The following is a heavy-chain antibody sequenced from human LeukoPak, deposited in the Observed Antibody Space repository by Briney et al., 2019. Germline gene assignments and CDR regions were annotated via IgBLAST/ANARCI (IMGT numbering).Heavy chain of an antibody. J-gene: IGHJ4*02. CDR3: AKGSVGSWYYFDY. D-gene: IGHD6-13*01. CDR1: GCTFGTSA. CDR2: FGCSGSGT. Sequence: GGSLRLSCAASGCTFGTSAFRWVRQPPAKGPDRVSSFGCSGSGTYYSDSVKSRFTIFRDNSKNTLYLQMNSVTDEDTAVYYCAKGSVGSWYYFDYWGQGTLVTVSS. V-gene: IGHV3-23*01.